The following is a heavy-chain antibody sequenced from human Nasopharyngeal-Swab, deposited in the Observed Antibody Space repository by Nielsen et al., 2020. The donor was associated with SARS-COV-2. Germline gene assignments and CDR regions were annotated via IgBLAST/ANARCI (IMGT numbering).Heavy chain of an antibody. V-gene: IGHV1-46*01. CDR2: INPSGGSA. CDR1: GYSFTSYH. J-gene: IGHJ4*02. Sequence: ASVKVSCKASGYSFTSYHMYWVRQAPGQGLEWMGVINPSGGSATYAQRFQGKVTMTRDTSTSTVFMELSSLKSEDTAVYYCARDRYGSGRFLGYWGQGTLVTVSS. D-gene: IGHD3-10*01. CDR3: ARDRYGSGRFLGY.